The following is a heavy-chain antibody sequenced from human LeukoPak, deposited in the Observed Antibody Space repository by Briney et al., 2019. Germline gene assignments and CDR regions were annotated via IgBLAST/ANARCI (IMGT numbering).Heavy chain of an antibody. J-gene: IGHJ4*02. CDR2: ISYDGSNK. CDR3: ARDPRIQLWLRGSYYFDY. CDR1: GFTFSSYA. V-gene: IGHV3-30*04. Sequence: GGSLRLSCAASGFTFSSYAMHWVRQAPGKGLEWVAVISYDGSNKYYADSVKGRFTISRDNSKNTLYLQMNSLRAEDTAVYYCARDPRIQLWLRGSYYFDYWGQGTLVTVSS. D-gene: IGHD5-18*01.